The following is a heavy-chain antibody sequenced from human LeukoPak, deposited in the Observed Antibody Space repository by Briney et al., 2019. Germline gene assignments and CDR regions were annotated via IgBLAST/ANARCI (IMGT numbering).Heavy chain of an antibody. CDR1: GFTFTTYA. D-gene: IGHD3-22*01. V-gene: IGHV3-23*01. J-gene: IGHJ4*02. CDR2: ISGSGSST. CDR3: AKDFGSGSQPLDY. Sequence: GGSLRLSCSASGFTFTTYAMSWVRQAPGKGLEWVSAISGSGSSTYYADSVKGRFTISRDNSKNTLYLQMNSLRAEDTAVYYCAKDFGSGSQPLDYWGQGTLVTVSS.